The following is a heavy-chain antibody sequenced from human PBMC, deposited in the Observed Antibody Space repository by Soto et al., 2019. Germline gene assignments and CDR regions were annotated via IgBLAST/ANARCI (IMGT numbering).Heavy chain of an antibody. J-gene: IGHJ5*02. V-gene: IGHV3-53*04. D-gene: IGHD6-13*01. CDR2: IYSDDST. Sequence: EMQLVESGGGLVPPGGSLRLSCAASGFAVSRNYMSWVRQAPGKGLEWVSIIYSDDSTFYADSVKGRFSISRHNSKNTLYLQMNRLSAEGTAVYYCASDLTSIGTGWFDPWGQGTLVTVSS. CDR1: GFAVSRNY. CDR3: ASDLTSIGTGWFDP.